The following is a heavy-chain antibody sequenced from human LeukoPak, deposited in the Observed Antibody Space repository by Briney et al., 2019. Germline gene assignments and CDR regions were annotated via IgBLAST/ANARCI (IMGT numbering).Heavy chain of an antibody. Sequence: GGSLRLSCAASGFTFDDYAVQWVRQAPGKGLEWVSLISGDGGSTYYADSVKGRFTISRDNSKNSLYLQMNSLRTEDTALYYCAKVGYNSWGIDYWGQGTLVTVSS. J-gene: IGHJ4*02. CDR3: AKVGYNSWGIDY. CDR1: GFTFDDYA. D-gene: IGHD5-24*01. CDR2: ISGDGGST. V-gene: IGHV3-43*02.